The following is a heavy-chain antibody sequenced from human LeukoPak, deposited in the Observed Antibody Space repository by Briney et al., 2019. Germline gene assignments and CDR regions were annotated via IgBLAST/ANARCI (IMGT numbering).Heavy chain of an antibody. V-gene: IGHV1-18*01. D-gene: IGHD3-10*01. CDR2: ISAYNGNT. Sequence: ASVKVSCKASGYTFTSYGISWVRQAPGQGLEWMGWISAYNGNTNYAQKLQGRVTMTTDTSTSTAYMELRSLRSDDTAVYYCAREESYYGSGGYYPNWFDPWGQGTLVTVSS. CDR3: AREESYYGSGGYYPNWFDP. CDR1: GYTFTSYG. J-gene: IGHJ5*02.